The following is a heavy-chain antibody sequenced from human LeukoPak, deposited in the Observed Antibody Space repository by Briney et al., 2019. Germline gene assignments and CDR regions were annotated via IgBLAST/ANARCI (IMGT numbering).Heavy chain of an antibody. CDR3: ARDYGSGFGE. D-gene: IGHD3-16*01. J-gene: IGHJ4*02. CDR2: MYYSGST. V-gene: IGHV4-61*03. CDR1: GGSVSSGREY. Sequence: SETVSLTCTVSGGSVSSGREYWSWIRQPPGKGLEWIGYMYYSGSTNYNPSLKSRVTISVDTSKNHFSLKLSSVTAADTAVYYCARDYGSGFGEWGQGTLVTVSS.